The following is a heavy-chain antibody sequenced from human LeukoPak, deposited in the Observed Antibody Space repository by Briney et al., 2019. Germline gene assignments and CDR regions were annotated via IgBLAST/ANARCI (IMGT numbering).Heavy chain of an antibody. D-gene: IGHD3-16*01. CDR2: INPNSGNT. Sequence: ASVKVSCKASDYTFTNYDINWVRQATGQGLEWMGWINPNSGNTGYSLKFQGRVTMTWNTSLSTAYMELTSLKSEDTAIYYCARSLGTYWGKDFLNWFDPWGQGTLVTVSS. CDR1: DYTFTNYD. CDR3: ARSLGTYWGKDFLNWFDP. V-gene: IGHV1-8*01. J-gene: IGHJ5*02.